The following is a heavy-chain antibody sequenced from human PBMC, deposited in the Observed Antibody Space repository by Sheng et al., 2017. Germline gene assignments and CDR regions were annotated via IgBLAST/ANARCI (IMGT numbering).Heavy chain of an antibody. D-gene: IGHD6-13*01. CDR1: GGTFSSYA. V-gene: IGHV1-69*05. Sequence: QVQLVQSGAEVKKPGSSVKVSCKASGGTFSSYAISWVRQAPGQGLEWMGGIIPIFGTANYAQKFQGRVTITTDESTSTAYMELSSLRSEDTAVYYCAREVEQQLPSPTGYMDVWGKGTTVTVSS. CDR3: AREVEQQLPSPTGYMDV. CDR2: IIPIFGTA. J-gene: IGHJ6*03.